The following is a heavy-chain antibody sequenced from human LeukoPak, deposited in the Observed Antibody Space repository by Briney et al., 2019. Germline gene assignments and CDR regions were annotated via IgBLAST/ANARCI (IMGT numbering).Heavy chain of an antibody. CDR1: GFTFSSYS. J-gene: IGHJ6*03. Sequence: PGGSLRLSCAASGFTFSSYSMMWVRQAPGKGLEWVSYIGSSSRSIYYADSVKGRFTISRDSAKNTLYLQMNSLRAEDTAVYYCARVDVGLEWLPRRIYYYYMDVWGKGTTVTVSS. CDR2: IGSSSRSI. V-gene: IGHV3-48*04. CDR3: ARVDVGLEWLPRRIYYYYMDV. D-gene: IGHD3-3*01.